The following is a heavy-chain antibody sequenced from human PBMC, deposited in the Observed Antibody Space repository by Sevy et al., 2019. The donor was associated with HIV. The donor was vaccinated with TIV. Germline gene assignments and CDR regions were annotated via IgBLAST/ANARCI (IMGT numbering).Heavy chain of an antibody. J-gene: IGHJ4*02. Sequence: GGSLRLSCAASGFTFNTYSMNWVRQAPGKGLEWVPYISASSHHIYYGDSVKGRFTISRDNAENSLYLQMNSLRDEDTAVYYCARDGGYTYGRPYSFDSWGQGTLVTVSS. V-gene: IGHV3-48*02. CDR1: GFTFNTYS. CDR2: ISASSHHI. D-gene: IGHD5-18*01. CDR3: ARDGGYTYGRPYSFDS.